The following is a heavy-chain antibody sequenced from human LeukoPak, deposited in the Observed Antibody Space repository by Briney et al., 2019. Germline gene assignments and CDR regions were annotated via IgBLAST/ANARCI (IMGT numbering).Heavy chain of an antibody. J-gene: IGHJ4*02. Sequence: GGSLRLSCAASGFTFSSYAMSWVRQAPGKGLEWVSAISESGGTTYYADSVKGRFTVSRDNSKNTLYLQMNSLRAEDTAVYYCAKAAAGPYFDYWGQGTLVTVSS. CDR1: GFTFSSYA. CDR3: AKAAAGPYFDY. V-gene: IGHV3-23*01. D-gene: IGHD6-13*01. CDR2: ISESGGTT.